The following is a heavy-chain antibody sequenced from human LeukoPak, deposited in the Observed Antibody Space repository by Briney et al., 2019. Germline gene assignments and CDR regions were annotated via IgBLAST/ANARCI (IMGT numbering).Heavy chain of an antibody. J-gene: IGHJ4*02. Sequence: PSETLSLTCAVYGGSFRGYYWSGIRQPPGKGLDGIGGINHSGSTNYNPSLTSGVTISVDTSKNQFSLKLSSVTAADTAVYYCARGRYYSSGWYKAGHFDYWGQGTLVTVSS. CDR1: GGSFRGYY. D-gene: IGHD6-19*01. CDR2: INHSGST. CDR3: ARGRYYSSGWYKAGHFDY. V-gene: IGHV4-34*01.